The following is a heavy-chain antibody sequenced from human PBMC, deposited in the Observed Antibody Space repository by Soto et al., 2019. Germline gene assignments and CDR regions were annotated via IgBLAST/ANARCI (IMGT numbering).Heavy chain of an antibody. D-gene: IGHD6-13*01. CDR3: AGDPFGYSSRWYRVWGARRPLFDP. CDR1: GGTFSSYA. CDR2: IIPIFGTA. J-gene: IGHJ5*02. V-gene: IGHV1-69*01. Sequence: QVQLVQSGAEVKKPGSSVKVSCKASGGTFSSYAISWVRQAPGQGLEWMGGIIPIFGTANYAQKFQGRVTITADESTSTAYMELSSLRSEDTAVYYCAGDPFGYSSRWYRVWGARRPLFDPWGQGTLVTVSS.